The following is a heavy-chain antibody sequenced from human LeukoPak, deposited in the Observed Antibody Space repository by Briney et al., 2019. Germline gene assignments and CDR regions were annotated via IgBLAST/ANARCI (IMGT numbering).Heavy chain of an antibody. CDR3: AREGGVVVIYDY. CDR1: GYTFTSYA. Sequence: ASVKVSCKASGYTFTSYAMHWVRQAPGQGLEWMGWINAGNGNTKYSQKFQGRVTITRDTSASTAYMELSSLRSEDTAVYYCAREGGVVVIYDYWGQGTLVTVSS. J-gene: IGHJ4*02. V-gene: IGHV1-3*01. D-gene: IGHD3-22*01. CDR2: INAGNGNT.